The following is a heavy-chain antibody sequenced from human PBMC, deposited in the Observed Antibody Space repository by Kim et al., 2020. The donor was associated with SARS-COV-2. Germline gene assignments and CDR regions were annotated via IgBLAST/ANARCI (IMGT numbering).Heavy chain of an antibody. Sequence: GGSLRLSCAASGFTFSSYSMNWVRQAPGKGLEWVSSISSSSSYIYYADSVKGRFTISRDNAKNSLYLQMNSLRAEDTAVYYCAREPLSGWYLGDYYYYYMDVCNKGTTVTVSS. CDR2: ISSSSSYI. CDR3: AREPLSGWYLGDYYYYYMDV. CDR1: GFTFSSYS. J-gene: IGHJ6*03. D-gene: IGHD6-19*01. V-gene: IGHV3-21*01.